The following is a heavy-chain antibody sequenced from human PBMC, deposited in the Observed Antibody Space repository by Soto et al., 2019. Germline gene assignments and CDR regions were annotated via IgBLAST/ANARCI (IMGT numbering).Heavy chain of an antibody. V-gene: IGHV4-30-4*01. J-gene: IGHJ3*02. Sequence: PSETLSLTCTVSGGSISSGDYYWSWIRQPPGKGLEWIGYIYYSGSTYYNPSLKSRVTISVDTSKNQFSLKLSSVTAADTAVYYCARVFWYASYAFDIWGQGTMVTVSS. CDR1: GGSISSGDYY. CDR2: IYYSGST. CDR3: ARVFWYASYAFDI. D-gene: IGHD2-8*01.